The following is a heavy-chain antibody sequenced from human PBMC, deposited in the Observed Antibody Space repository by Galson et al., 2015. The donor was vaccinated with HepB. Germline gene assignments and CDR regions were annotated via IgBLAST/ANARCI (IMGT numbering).Heavy chain of an antibody. CDR2: ISGSGGST. J-gene: IGHJ5*02. CDR3: AKDRKGFVVVIDPFDA. D-gene: IGHD2-21*01. V-gene: IGHV3-23*01. CDR1: GFIFRSYG. Sequence: SLRLSCAASGFIFRSYGMSWVRQAPGKGLEWVSSISGSGGSTYYADSVKGRFTISRDNSKNTVYLQMNSLRAEDTAVYYCAKDRKGFVVVIDPFDAWGQGTLVTVSS.